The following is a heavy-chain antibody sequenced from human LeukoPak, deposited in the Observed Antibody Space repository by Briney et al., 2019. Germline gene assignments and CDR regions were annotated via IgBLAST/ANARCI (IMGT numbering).Heavy chain of an antibody. CDR1: GYTFTSYY. CDR3: ARVSEGGGSFYAFDY. J-gene: IGHJ4*02. Sequence: ASVKVSCKASGYTFTSYYIHWVRQAPGQGLEWMGTINPGGETTSYAQKFQDRVTMTRDMSTSTVYLELSSLRSEDTAVYYCARVSEGGGSFYAFDYWGQGTLVTVSS. D-gene: IGHD2-15*01. CDR2: INPGGETT. V-gene: IGHV1-46*01.